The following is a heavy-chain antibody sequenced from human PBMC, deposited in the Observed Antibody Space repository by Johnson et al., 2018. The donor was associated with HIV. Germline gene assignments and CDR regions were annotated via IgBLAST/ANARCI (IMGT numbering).Heavy chain of an antibody. Sequence: EVQLVESGGDSVQPGGSLRLSCAASGFSFSNFDMHWVRQDIGSRLEWVSGVDIAGNTYYAGSVKERFTISRANAKESLFLQVKSLTAGDSALYYCVRGSYDVDAFDFWGRGTLVTVSS. CDR3: VRGSYDVDAFDF. CDR1: GFSFSNFD. CDR2: VDIAGNT. J-gene: IGHJ3*01. D-gene: IGHD1-26*01. V-gene: IGHV3-13*01.